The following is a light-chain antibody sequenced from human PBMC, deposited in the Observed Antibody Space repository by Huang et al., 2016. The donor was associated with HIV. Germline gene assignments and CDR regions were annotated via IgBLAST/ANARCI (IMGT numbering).Light chain of an antibody. CDR1: QDISTS. CDR2: AAS. CDR3: QQSYTTPRVT. V-gene: IGKV1-39*01. Sequence: DIRLTHSPSSLSASVGDRVTITCRGSQDISTSLNWFPQKPGEAPKLLIFAASSLQSGVRSRFLGSGSGTDFTLTITTLQPEDFATYSCQQSYTTPRVTFGPGTKVDV. J-gene: IGKJ3*01.